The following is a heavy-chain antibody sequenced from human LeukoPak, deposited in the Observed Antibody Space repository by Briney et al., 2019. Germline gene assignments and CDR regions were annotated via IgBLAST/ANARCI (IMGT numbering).Heavy chain of an antibody. V-gene: IGHV3-9*01. J-gene: IGHJ5*02. CDR3: ARSGGDDVVWSGPVGWFDP. CDR2: ISWNSNSI. CDR1: GFTFDDYA. Sequence: GGSLRLSCAASGFTFDDYAMHWVRQVPGKGLEWVSGISWNSNSIGYADSVKGRFTISRDNAKNSLHLQMNSLRAEDTALYYCARSGGDDVVWSGPVGWFDPWGQGTLVTVSS. D-gene: IGHD3-3*01.